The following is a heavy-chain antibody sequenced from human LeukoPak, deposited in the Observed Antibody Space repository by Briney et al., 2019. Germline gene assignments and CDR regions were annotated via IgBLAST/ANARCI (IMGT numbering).Heavy chain of an antibody. Sequence: ASVKVSCKTSGYTFTYFGITWVRQAPGQGLEWMGWISTYNGNAKYAQNLQGRVTMTTDTSTSTAYMELRSLTSDDTAVYFCAREESIGRYQFLHDSWGQGTLVTVSS. V-gene: IGHV1-18*01. CDR3: AREESIGRYQFLHDS. D-gene: IGHD1-26*01. J-gene: IGHJ4*02. CDR1: GYTFTYFG. CDR2: ISTYNGNA.